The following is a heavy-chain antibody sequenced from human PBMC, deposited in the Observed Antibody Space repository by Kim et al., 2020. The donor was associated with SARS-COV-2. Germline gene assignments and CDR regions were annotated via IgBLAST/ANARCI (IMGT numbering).Heavy chain of an antibody. D-gene: IGHD4-17*01. J-gene: IGHJ4*02. CDR2: INHSGST. V-gene: IGHV4-34*01. CDR1: GGSFSGYY. Sequence: SETLSLTCAVYGGSFSGYYWSWIRQPPGKGLEWIGEINHSGSTNYNPSLKSRVTISVDTSKNQFSLKLSSVTAADTAVYYCARGTGRLMTTVTPYYFDYWGQGTLVTVSS. CDR3: ARGTGRLMTTVTPYYFDY.